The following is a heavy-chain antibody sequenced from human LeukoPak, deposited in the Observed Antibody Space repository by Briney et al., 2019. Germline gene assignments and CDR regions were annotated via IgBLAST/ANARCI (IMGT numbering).Heavy chain of an antibody. D-gene: IGHD3-22*01. Sequence: GGSLRLSCAASGFIFSSYGMHWVRQAPGKGLEWVAVLLYDGSSKFYADSVKGRFTISRDNSKNTLYLQMNSLRAEDTAVYYCARCLYYHSSAYPYGMDVWGQGTTVSASS. V-gene: IGHV3-33*01. CDR3: ARCLYYHSSAYPYGMDV. CDR2: LLYDGSSK. CDR1: GFIFSSYG. J-gene: IGHJ6*02.